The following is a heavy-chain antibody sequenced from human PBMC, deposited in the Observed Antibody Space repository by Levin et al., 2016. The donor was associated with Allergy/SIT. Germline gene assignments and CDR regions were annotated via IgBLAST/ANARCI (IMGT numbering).Heavy chain of an antibody. CDR2: VNHVGSV. CDR1: GGSLTGYY. V-gene: IGHV4-34*01. CDR3: ARDFMH. D-gene: IGHD3/OR15-3a*01. J-gene: IGHJ4*02. Sequence: SETLSLTCGYSGGSLTGYYWIWIRQPPGEGLEWIGEVNHVGSVNYNPSLKSRITVSRDMSKNQFSLNLSSMTAADTAVYYCARDFMHWGLGTLVTVSS.